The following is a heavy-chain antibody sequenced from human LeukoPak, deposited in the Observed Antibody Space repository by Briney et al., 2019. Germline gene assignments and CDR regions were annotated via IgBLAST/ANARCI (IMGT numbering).Heavy chain of an antibody. CDR2: IMPIFGTA. Sequence: SVNVSCKASGGTFTTDGITWVRQAPGQGLEWMGGIMPIFGTADYAQRFQDRVTITADNTTSTTYMELSSLRFDDTAVYYCARGRTVLDSVDYWGQGTLVTVSS. J-gene: IGHJ4*02. D-gene: IGHD2-21*01. CDR1: GGTFTTDG. V-gene: IGHV1-69*06. CDR3: ARGRTVLDSVDY.